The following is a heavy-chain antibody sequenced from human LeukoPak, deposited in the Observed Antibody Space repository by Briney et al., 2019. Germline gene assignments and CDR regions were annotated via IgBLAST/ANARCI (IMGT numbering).Heavy chain of an antibody. D-gene: IGHD4-17*01. CDR2: INHSGST. V-gene: IGHV4-34*01. Sequence: SEPLSLTCAVYGESFSVYYWSWLRQSPGGGLEGIGEINHSGSTNYNPSLKSQATISVDTYKNRFSLKLSSVTAADTAVYYCATGGGEAPDCWGQGTLVTVSS. J-gene: IGHJ4*02. CDR3: ATGGGEAPDC. CDR1: GESFSVYY.